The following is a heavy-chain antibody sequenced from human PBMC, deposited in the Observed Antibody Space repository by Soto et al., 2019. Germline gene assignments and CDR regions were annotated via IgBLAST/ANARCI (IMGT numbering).Heavy chain of an antibody. CDR3: ARDGARAEGAFDY. V-gene: IGHV4-59*01. D-gene: IGHD3-16*01. CDR2: IIYSGST. Sequence: LPETLSLTCTVSGGSISTYYWSWIRQPPGKGLEWIGYIIYSGSTNYSPPLKSRVTISIDKSKNQFSLKLSSVTAADTAVYYCARDGARAEGAFDYWGQGTLVTVSS. CDR1: GGSISTYY. J-gene: IGHJ4*02.